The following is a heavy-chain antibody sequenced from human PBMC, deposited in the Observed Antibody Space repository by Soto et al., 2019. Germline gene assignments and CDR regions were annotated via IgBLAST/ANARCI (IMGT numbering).Heavy chain of an antibody. CDR1: GGSISSSSYY. D-gene: IGHD6-19*01. CDR3: ARGRGIAVAATGY. V-gene: IGHV4-39*01. J-gene: IGHJ4*02. Sequence: SETLSLTCTVSGGSISSSSYYWGWIRQPPGRGLEWIGSIYYSGSTYYNPSLKSRVTISVDTSKNQFSLKLSSVTAADTAVYYCARGRGIAVAATGYWGQGTLVTVSS. CDR2: IYYSGST.